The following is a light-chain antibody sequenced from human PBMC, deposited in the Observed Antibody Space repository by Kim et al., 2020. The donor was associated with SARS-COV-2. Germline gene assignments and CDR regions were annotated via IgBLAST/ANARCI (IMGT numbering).Light chain of an antibody. V-gene: IGLV2-14*01. J-gene: IGLJ3*02. CDR2: DVS. CDR3: SSYTSSTTWV. Sequence: QSALTQPASVSGSPGQSITISCTGTSSDVGAYNYVSWYQQHPGKAPKVMIYDVSKRPSGVSDRFSASKSGNTASLIISGLQAEDEADYYRSSYTSSTTWVFGGGTQLTVL. CDR1: SSDVGAYNY.